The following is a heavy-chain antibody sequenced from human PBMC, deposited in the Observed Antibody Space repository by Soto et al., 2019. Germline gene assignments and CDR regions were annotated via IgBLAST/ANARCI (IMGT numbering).Heavy chain of an antibody. D-gene: IGHD3-22*01. Sequence: GGSLRLSCAVSGFTFSSYAMSWVRQAPGKGLEWVSAIGGSGDHTYYADSVKGRFTISRDNSKNTLYLQMNSLRAEDTAVYYCAGYYYYSSGSLGYWGQGTLVTVSS. CDR2: IGGSGDHT. CDR3: AGYYYYSSGSLGY. J-gene: IGHJ4*02. V-gene: IGHV3-23*01. CDR1: GFTFSSYA.